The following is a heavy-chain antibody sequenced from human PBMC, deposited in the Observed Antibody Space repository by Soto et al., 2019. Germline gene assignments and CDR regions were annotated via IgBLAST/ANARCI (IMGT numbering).Heavy chain of an antibody. V-gene: IGHV3-30*18. CDR3: AKDCTNGACYTTFDY. D-gene: IGHD2-8*01. CDR1: GFTFSSYG. Sequence: GGSLRLSCAVSGFTFSSYGMHWVRQAPGKGLEWVAVISYDGSNKYYADSVKGRFTISRDNSKNTLYLQMNSLRAEDTAVYYCAKDCTNGACYTTFDYWGQGTLVTVSS. J-gene: IGHJ4*02. CDR2: ISYDGSNK.